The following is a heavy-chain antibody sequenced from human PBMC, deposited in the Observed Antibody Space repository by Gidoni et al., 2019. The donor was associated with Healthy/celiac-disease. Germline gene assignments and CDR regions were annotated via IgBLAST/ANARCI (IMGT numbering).Heavy chain of an antibody. D-gene: IGHD4-17*01. CDR1: GLTFSHYY. V-gene: IGHV3-11*01. Sequence: VKLVESGGGLVKRGGFLRLPCAASGLTFSHYYMSWIRQAPGKGLEWVSYISSSGSTIYYADSVKGQFTISRDNAKNSLYLQMNSLRAEDTAVYYGARDRGATVTPFDYWGQGTLVTVSS. J-gene: IGHJ4*02. CDR3: ARDRGATVTPFDY. CDR2: ISSSGSTI.